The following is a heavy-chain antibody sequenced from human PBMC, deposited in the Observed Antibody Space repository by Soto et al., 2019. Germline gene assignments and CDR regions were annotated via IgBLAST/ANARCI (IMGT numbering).Heavy chain of an antibody. CDR3: ANGIQRWLRRINNGYSG. V-gene: IGHV1-69*12. J-gene: IGHJ4*02. CDR2: IIPMFGTA. CDR1: GGTFSTYA. Sequence: QVQLVQSGAEVKKPESSVKVSCKAPGGTFSTYAISWVRQAPGQGLEWMGGIIPMFGTANYAQRFQDRVTITADESTNTVYMELSSLRSEDTAVYFCANGIQRWLRRINNGYSGWGQGTLVTVSS. D-gene: IGHD5-12*01.